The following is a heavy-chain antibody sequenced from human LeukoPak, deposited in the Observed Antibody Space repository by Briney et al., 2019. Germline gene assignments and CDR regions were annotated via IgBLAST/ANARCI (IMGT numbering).Heavy chain of an antibody. CDR3: ATIQLWKFDY. CDR1: GFTFSTYW. J-gene: IGHJ4*02. V-gene: IGHV3-7*01. CDR2: IKPDGSDK. Sequence: PGGSLRLSCAASGFTFSTYWMSWVRQAPGKGLEWVANIKPDGSDKYYVDSVKGRFTISRDNAKNSLYLQMNSLRAEDTAVYYCATIQLWKFDYWGQGTLVTVSS. D-gene: IGHD5-18*01.